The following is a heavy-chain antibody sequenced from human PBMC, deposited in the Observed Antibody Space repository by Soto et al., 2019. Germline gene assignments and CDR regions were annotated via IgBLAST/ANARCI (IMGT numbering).Heavy chain of an antibody. Sequence: QVQLVESGGGVVQPGRSLRLSCAASGFTFSSYPMHWVRKAPGKGLEWVAFISYDESNKYYADSVKGRFTISRDNSKNTLYLQMNSLRAEDTAVYYCARVRGSSWYEGAFDIWGQGTMVTVSS. J-gene: IGHJ3*02. V-gene: IGHV3-30-3*01. CDR1: GFTFSSYP. CDR2: ISYDESNK. D-gene: IGHD6-13*01. CDR3: ARVRGSSWYEGAFDI.